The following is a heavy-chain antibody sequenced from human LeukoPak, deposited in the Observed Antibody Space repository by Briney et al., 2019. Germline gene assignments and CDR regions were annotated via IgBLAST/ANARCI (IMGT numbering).Heavy chain of an antibody. V-gene: IGHV4-59*01. D-gene: IGHD2-2*02. J-gene: IGHJ5*02. CDR1: GGSISTYY. CDR3: ARVRGYCSSTSCYTTWFDP. CDR2: IYYSGST. Sequence: SETLSLTCTVSGGSISTYYWNWIRQPPGKGLEWIGYIYYSGSTNYNPSLKSRVTISVDTSKNQFSLKLSSVTAADTAVYYCARVRGYCSSTSCYTTWFDPWGQGTLVTVSS.